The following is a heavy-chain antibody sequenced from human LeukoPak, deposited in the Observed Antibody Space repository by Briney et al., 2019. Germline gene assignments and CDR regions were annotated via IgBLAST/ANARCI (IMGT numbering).Heavy chain of an antibody. CDR3: ARESAGWLWYDY. D-gene: IGHD5-18*01. J-gene: IGHJ4*02. CDR2: ISYDGSNK. CDR1: GFTFSSYA. Sequence: GRSLRLSCAASGFTFSSYAMHWVRQAPGKGLEWVAVISYDGSNKYYADSVKGRFTISRDNSKNTLYLQMNSLRAEDTAVYYCARESAGWLWYDYWGQGTLVTVSS. V-gene: IGHV3-30*04.